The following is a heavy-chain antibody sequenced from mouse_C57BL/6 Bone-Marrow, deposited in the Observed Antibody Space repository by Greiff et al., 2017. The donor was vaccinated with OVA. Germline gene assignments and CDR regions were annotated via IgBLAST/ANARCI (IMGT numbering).Heavy chain of an antibody. V-gene: IGHV5-4*03. J-gene: IGHJ3*01. CDR3: ALLPFAY. CDR1: GFTFSSYA. CDR2: ISDGGSYT. Sequence: EVMLVESGGGLLKPGGSLKLSCAASGFTFSSYAMSWVRQTPEKRLEWVATISDGGSYTYYPDNVKGRFTISRDNAKNNLYLQMSHLKSEDTAMYYCALLPFAYWGQGTLVTVSA.